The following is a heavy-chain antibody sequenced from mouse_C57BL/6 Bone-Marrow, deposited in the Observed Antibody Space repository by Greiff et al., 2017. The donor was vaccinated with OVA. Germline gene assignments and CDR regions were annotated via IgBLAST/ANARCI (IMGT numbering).Heavy chain of an antibody. Sequence: QVQLQQSGPELVKPGASVKISCKASGYAFSSSWMNWVKQRPGTGLEWIGRIYPGDGDTNYNGKFKGKATLTADKSSSTAYMHLSSLTSEDSAVYFCARCGYSSYFDYWGQGTTLTVSS. CDR3: ARCGYSSYFDY. CDR1: GYAFSSSW. CDR2: IYPGDGDT. D-gene: IGHD2-5*01. J-gene: IGHJ2*01. V-gene: IGHV1-82*01.